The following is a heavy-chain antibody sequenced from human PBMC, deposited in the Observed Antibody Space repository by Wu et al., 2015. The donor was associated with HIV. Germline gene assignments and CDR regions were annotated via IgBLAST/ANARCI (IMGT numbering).Heavy chain of an antibody. CDR2: IRPDSGAT. CDR3: ARERYGAVSGLSMDV. D-gene: IGHD4-17*01. Sequence: QVQLVQSGAEVTKPGASVRVSCQTSGYSFTAHYIHWVRQAPGQGLEWMGWIRPDSGATNYAEKFEDRVTMTRDASISTAYMQLNRLRSDDTAVYYCARERYGAVSGLSMDVWGRGTALIVSS. V-gene: IGHV1-2*02. J-gene: IGHJ6*03. CDR1: GYSFTAHY.